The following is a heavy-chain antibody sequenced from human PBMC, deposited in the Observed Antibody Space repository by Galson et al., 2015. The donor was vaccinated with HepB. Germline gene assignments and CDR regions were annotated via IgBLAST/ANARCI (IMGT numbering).Heavy chain of an antibody. Sequence: SLRLSCAASGFSHSTSNMVWIRQAAGKGLEWLSYIDSTSRAIYYADSVKGRFTVSRDNGQNSLSLQMNSLTADDTAVYYCARDVPILGGAFDIWGQGTIVSVTA. V-gene: IGHV3-48*01. CDR1: GFSHSTSN. CDR3: ARDVPILGGAFDI. CDR2: IDSTSRAI. J-gene: IGHJ3*02. D-gene: IGHD2-21*01.